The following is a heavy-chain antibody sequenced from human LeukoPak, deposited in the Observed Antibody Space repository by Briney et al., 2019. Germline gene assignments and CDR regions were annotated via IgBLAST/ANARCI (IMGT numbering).Heavy chain of an antibody. V-gene: IGHV3-15*01. CDR3: AREGDGIEVPAAMDY. D-gene: IGHD2-2*01. CDR1: GFSFINAW. J-gene: IGHJ4*02. Sequence: GGSLRLSCAASGFSFINAWMSWVRQAPGKGLEWVGRIKSKDDGGTAAYSAPVKGRFTISRDDSKNTLYLQMNSLKTEDTAVYYCAREGDGIEVPAAMDYWGQGTLVTVSS. CDR2: IKSKDDGGTA.